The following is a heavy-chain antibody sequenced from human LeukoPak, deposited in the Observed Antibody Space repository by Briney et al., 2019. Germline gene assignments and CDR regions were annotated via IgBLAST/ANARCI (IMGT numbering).Heavy chain of an antibody. D-gene: IGHD6-13*01. V-gene: IGHV1-69*13. CDR3: ARDSGHKVLAAAGTSWFDP. CDR1: GGTFSSYA. Sequence: SVKVSCKASGGTFSSYAISWVRQAPGQGLEWMGGIIPIFGTANYAQKFQGRVTITADESTSTAYMELSSLRSEDTAVYYCARDSGHKVLAAAGTSWFDPWGQGTLVTVSS. J-gene: IGHJ5*02. CDR2: IIPIFGTA.